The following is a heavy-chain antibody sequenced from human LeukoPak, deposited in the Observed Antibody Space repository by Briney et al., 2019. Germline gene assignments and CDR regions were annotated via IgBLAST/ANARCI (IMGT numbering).Heavy chain of an antibody. Sequence: GGSLRLSCAASGLTFSSYGMHWVRQAPGKGLEWVAFIRYDGSNKYYADSVKGRFTISRDNSKNTLYLQMNSLRAEDTAVYYCAKDQILPYAFDIWGQGTMVTVSS. CDR3: AKDQILPYAFDI. CDR1: GLTFSSYG. V-gene: IGHV3-30*02. J-gene: IGHJ3*02. CDR2: IRYDGSNK. D-gene: IGHD1-26*01.